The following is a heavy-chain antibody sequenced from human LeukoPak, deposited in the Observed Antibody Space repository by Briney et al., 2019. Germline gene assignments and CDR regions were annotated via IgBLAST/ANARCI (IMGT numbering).Heavy chain of an antibody. D-gene: IGHD1-26*01. CDR3: ASSSRWELRYYFDY. J-gene: IGHJ4*02. CDR2: INHSGST. CDR1: GGSFSGYY. V-gene: IGHV4-34*01. Sequence: SETLSLTCAVYGGSFSGYYWSWIRQPPGKGLEWIGEINHSGSTNYNPPLKSRVTISVDTSKNQFSLKLSSVTAADTAVYYCASSSRWELRYYFDYWGQGTLVTVSS.